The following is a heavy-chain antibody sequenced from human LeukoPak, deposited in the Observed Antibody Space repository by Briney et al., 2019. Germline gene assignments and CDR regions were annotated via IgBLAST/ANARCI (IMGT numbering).Heavy chain of an antibody. D-gene: IGHD6-19*01. Sequence: GGSLRLSCAASGFTFSSYAMSWVRQAPGKGLEWVSAISGSGGSTYYAASVKGRFTISRDNSKNTLYLQMNSLRAENTAVYYCEKDHDSSGSSYDAFDIWGQGTMVTVSS. CDR2: ISGSGGST. J-gene: IGHJ3*02. CDR3: EKDHDSSGSSYDAFDI. CDR1: GFTFSSYA. V-gene: IGHV3-23*01.